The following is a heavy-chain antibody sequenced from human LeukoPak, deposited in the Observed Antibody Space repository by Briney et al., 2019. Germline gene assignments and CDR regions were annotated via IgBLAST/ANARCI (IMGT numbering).Heavy chain of an antibody. CDR3: ARGAQLTDY. CDR2: IGPDGGTT. CDR1: GFTFYTYG. J-gene: IGHJ4*02. D-gene: IGHD6-13*01. Sequence: GGTLTLSCAVSGFTFYTYGMHWVRQPPGKGQEYVSGIGPDGGTTYYANSVKSRFTISRDNSKYMLYLQMGSLTADDMAVYYCARGAQLTDYWGQGTLVTVSS. V-gene: IGHV3-64*01.